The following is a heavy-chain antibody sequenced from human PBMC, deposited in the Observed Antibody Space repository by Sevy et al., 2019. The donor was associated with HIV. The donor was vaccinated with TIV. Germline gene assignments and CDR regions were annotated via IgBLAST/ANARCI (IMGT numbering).Heavy chain of an antibody. J-gene: IGHJ4*02. Sequence: GGSLRLSCAASGFTFSSYAMSWVRQAPGKGLEWVSAISGSGGSTYYADSVKGRFTISRDNSKNTLYLQMNSLRAEDMAVYYCAKGYHDYVWGSYRAPFDYWGQGTLVTVSS. D-gene: IGHD3-16*02. CDR3: AKGYHDYVWGSYRAPFDY. CDR2: ISGSGGST. CDR1: GFTFSSYA. V-gene: IGHV3-23*01.